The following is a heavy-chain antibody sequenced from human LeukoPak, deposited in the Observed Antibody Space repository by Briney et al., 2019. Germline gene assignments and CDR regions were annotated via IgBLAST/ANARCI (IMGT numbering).Heavy chain of an antibody. CDR2: MDPNSGNT. J-gene: IGHJ6*03. CDR3: ARVRSTGYYYYMDV. V-gene: IGHV1-8*03. D-gene: IGHD2-2*01. CDR1: GGTFSSYA. Sequence: ASVKVSCKASGGTFSSYAISWVRQAPGQGLEWMGWMDPNSGNTGYAQKFQGRVTITRNTSISTAYMELSSLRPEDTAVYYCARVRSTGYYYYMDVWGKGTTVTVSS.